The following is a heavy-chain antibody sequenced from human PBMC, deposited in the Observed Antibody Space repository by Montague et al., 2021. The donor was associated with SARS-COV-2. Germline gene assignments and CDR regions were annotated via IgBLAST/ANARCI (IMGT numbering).Heavy chain of an antibody. CDR3: ARGGSDISADGLPYFDD. J-gene: IGHJ4*02. Sequence: SLRLSCAASGFTVGGNYMSWVRQAPGKGLEWVSVIYSGGSPYYADSLRGRFTISRDNSKNTLYLQMNSLRAEGTAVYFCARGGSDISADGLPYFDDWGQGTLVTVSS. D-gene: IGHD3-16*01. V-gene: IGHV3-53*01. CDR1: GFTVGGNY. CDR2: IYSGGSP.